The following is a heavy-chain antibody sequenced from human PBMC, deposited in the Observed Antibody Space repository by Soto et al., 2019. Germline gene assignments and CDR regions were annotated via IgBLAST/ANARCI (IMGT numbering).Heavy chain of an antibody. Sequence: GASVKVSCKASGGTFSSYAISWVRQAPGQGLEWMGGIIPIFGTANYAQKFQGRVTITADESTSTAYMELSSLRSEDTAVYYCARDPTCGGDCYSLGSLYFQHRGQGTPVTVSS. J-gene: IGHJ1*01. V-gene: IGHV1-69*13. D-gene: IGHD2-21*02. CDR1: GGTFSSYA. CDR2: IIPIFGTA. CDR3: ARDPTCGGDCYSLGSLYFQH.